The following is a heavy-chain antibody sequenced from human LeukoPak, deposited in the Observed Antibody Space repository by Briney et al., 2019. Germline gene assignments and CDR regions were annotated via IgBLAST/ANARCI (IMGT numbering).Heavy chain of an antibody. Sequence: ASVKVSCKASGYTFTGYYMHWVRQAPGEGVEGMGRINPNSGGTNYSQKFQGMVTITSDTSISTAYMQLSRLRSYDTAVYYCARDLGYCSSTSCYVIDYWGQGTLVTVSS. CDR2: INPNSGGT. CDR3: ARDLGYCSSTSCYVIDY. J-gene: IGHJ4*02. CDR1: GYTFTGYY. V-gene: IGHV1-2*06. D-gene: IGHD2-2*01.